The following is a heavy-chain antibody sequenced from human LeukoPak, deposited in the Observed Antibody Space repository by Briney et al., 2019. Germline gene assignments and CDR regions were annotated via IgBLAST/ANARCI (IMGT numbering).Heavy chain of an antibody. D-gene: IGHD1-14*01. Sequence: GGTLSLSCAASGFTFDTYWMHWVRQAPGKGLVWVSRINSDGSTANYADSVRGRFTISRDNAKKTLYLQMNSLRGDDTAVYYCARRGASTGGLDWGQGTLVTVSS. V-gene: IGHV3-74*01. CDR2: INSDGSTA. J-gene: IGHJ4*02. CDR1: GFTFDTYW. CDR3: ARRGASTGGLD.